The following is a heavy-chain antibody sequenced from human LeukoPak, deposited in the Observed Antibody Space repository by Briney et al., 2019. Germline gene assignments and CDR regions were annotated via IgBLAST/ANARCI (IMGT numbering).Heavy chain of an antibody. CDR2: IYYSGST. CDR3: ARVGTRGTGAKNQWLGDPYYYYGMDV. Sequence: SQTLSLTCTVSGGSISSGDYYWSWIRQPPGKSLEWIGYIYYSGSTYYNPSLKSRVTISVDTSKNQFSLKLSSVTAADTAVYYCARVGTRGTGAKNQWLGDPYYYYGMDVWGQGTTVTVSS. CDR1: GGSISSGDYY. D-gene: IGHD6-19*01. V-gene: IGHV4-30-4*01. J-gene: IGHJ6*02.